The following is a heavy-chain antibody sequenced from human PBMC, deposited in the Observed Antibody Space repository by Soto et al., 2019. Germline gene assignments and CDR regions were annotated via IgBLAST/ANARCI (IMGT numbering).Heavy chain of an antibody. V-gene: IGHV3-53*04. CDR2: IYSGGST. J-gene: IGHJ6*03. CDR3: ATETRGTHYYYYMDV. Sequence: EVQLVESGGGLVQPGGSLRLSCAASGFTVSSNYMSWVRQAPGKGLEWVSVIYSGGSTYYADSVKGRFTISRHNSKNTLYLQMNSLRAEDTAVYYCATETRGTHYYYYMDVWGKGTTVTVSS. CDR1: GFTVSSNY.